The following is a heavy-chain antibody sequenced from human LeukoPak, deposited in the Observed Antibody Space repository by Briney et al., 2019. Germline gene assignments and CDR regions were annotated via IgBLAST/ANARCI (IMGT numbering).Heavy chain of an antibody. J-gene: IGHJ4*02. D-gene: IGHD5-12*01. CDR1: GYTFTSYD. Sequence: APVKVSCKASGYTFTSYDINWVRQATGQGLEWMGWMNPNSGNTGYAQKFQGRVTITRNTSISTAYMELSSLRSEDTAVYYCARLGGYSGYTLGWGQGTLVTVSS. V-gene: IGHV1-8*03. CDR2: MNPNSGNT. CDR3: ARLGGYSGYTLG.